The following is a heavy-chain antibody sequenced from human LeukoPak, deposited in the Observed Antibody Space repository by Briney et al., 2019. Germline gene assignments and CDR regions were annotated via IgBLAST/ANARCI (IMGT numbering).Heavy chain of an antibody. CDR1: GFTFSSYS. CDR2: ISSSSSYI. Sequence: GGSLRLSCAASGFTFSSYSMSWVRQAPGKGLEWVSSISSSSSYIYYADSVKGRFTISRDNAKNSLYLQMNSLRAEDTALYYCAKGGGILLWFGELSPFDYWGQGTLVTVSS. D-gene: IGHD3-10*01. CDR3: AKGGGILLWFGELSPFDY. V-gene: IGHV3-21*04. J-gene: IGHJ4*02.